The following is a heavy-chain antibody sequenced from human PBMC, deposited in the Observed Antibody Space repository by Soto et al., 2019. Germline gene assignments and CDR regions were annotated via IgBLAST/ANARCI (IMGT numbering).Heavy chain of an antibody. Sequence: GASVKVSCKTSGYIFSNDGVSWVRQAPGQGLEWMGWISAYNGNTKFAQKFQGRVTLTADTSTSTAYMELRSLRSDDTAVYYCARDYSGSGSLDSWDQGTPVTVSS. CDR3: ARDYSGSGSLDS. J-gene: IGHJ4*02. CDR2: ISAYNGNT. D-gene: IGHD3-10*01. V-gene: IGHV1-18*01. CDR1: GYIFSNDG.